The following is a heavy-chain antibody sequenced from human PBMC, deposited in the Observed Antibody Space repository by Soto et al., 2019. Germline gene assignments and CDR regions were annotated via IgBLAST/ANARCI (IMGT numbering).Heavy chain of an antibody. J-gene: IGHJ4*02. CDR2: IYYSGST. CDR3: ARHATTVTTHFEY. Sequence: PSETLSLTCTVSGGSISSSSYYWGWIRQPPGKGLEWIGSIYYSGSTYYNPSLKSRVTISVDTSKNQFSLKLSSVTAADTAVYYCARHATTVTTHFEYWGQGTLVTVPQ. D-gene: IGHD4-4*01. CDR1: GGSISSSSYY. V-gene: IGHV4-39*01.